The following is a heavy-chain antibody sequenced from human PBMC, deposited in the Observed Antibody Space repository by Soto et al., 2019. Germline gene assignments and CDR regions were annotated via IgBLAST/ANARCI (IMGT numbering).Heavy chain of an antibody. J-gene: IGHJ4*02. CDR2: IHYSGST. CDR1: GGSISSSSYY. D-gene: IGHD6-13*01. Sequence: SGTLSLTCAVSGGSISSSSYYWGWIRQPPGKGLEWIGCIHYSGSTYYNPSLRSRVTSSVDTSKNQFSLKVSSVTAADTAVYYCARRLFTSTWPSYFDYWGQGTPVTVSS. V-gene: IGHV4-39*01. CDR3: ARRLFTSTWPSYFDY.